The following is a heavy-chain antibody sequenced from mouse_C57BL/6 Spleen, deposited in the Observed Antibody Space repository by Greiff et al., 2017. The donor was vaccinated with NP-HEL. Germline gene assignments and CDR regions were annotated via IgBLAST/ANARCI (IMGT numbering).Heavy chain of an antibody. D-gene: IGHD1-1*01. V-gene: IGHV1-18*01. CDR1: GYTFTDYN. Sequence: EVQLQQSGPELVKPGASVKIPCKASGYTFTDYNMDWVKQSHGKSLEWIGDINPNNGGTIYNQKFKGKATLTVDKSSSTAYMELRSLTSEDTAVYYCAIYYGSSRGYFDVWGTGTTVTVSS. CDR2: INPNNGGT. CDR3: AIYYGSSRGYFDV. J-gene: IGHJ1*03.